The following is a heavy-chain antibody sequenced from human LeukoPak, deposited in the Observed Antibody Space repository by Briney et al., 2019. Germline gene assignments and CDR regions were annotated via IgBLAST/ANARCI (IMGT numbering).Heavy chain of an antibody. V-gene: IGHV4-59*01. CDR1: GGSINYYY. CDR3: GRSGYSYGYERRWSDP. CDR2: IYYNGST. D-gene: IGHD5-18*01. Sequence: SETLSLTCTVSGGSINYYYWSWIRQPPGKELEWIAYIYYNGSTNYNPSLKSRVTISVDTSKNQFSLKLSSVTAADTAVYYCGRSGYSYGYERRWSDPWGQGTLVTVSS. J-gene: IGHJ5*02.